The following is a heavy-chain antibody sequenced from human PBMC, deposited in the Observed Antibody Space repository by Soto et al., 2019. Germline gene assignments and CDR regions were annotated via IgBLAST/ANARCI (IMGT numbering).Heavy chain of an antibody. D-gene: IGHD2-15*01. CDR2: INSDGSST. CDR3: VRTSLVVAAATREDY. J-gene: IGHJ4*02. CDR1: GFTFSSYW. V-gene: IGHV3-74*01. Sequence: EVQLVESGGGLVQPGGSLRLSCAASGFTFSSYWMHWVRQAPGKGLVWVSRINSDGSSTSYADSVKGRFTISRDNAKNPLFLQMNSLRAEDTACYYCVRTSLVVAAATREDYWGQGTLVPVSS.